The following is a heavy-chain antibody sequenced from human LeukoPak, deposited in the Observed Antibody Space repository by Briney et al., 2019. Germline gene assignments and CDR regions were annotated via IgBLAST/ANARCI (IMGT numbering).Heavy chain of an antibody. J-gene: IGHJ4*02. V-gene: IGHV1-69*04. D-gene: IGHD6-13*01. Sequence: SVKVSCKASGGTFSSYAISWVRQAPGQGLEWMGRIIPILGIANYAQKFQGRVTITADKSTSTAYMELSSLRSEDTAVYYCASETSPPLRGSSSWYGTDFDYWGQGTLVTVSS. CDR2: IIPILGIA. CDR3: ASETSPPLRGSSSWYGTDFDY. CDR1: GGTFSSYA.